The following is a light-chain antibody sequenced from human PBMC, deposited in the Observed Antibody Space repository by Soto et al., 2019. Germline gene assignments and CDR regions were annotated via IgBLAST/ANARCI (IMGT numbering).Light chain of an antibody. J-gene: IGLJ1*01. V-gene: IGLV2-8*01. CDR2: EVS. Sequence: QSVLTQPASVSGSPGQSITISCTGTSSDVGGYNYVSWYQQHPGKAPKLMIYEVSKRPSGVPDRFSGSKFGNTASLTVSGLQAEDEADYYCSSYAGNNYYVFGSGTKVTVL. CDR1: SSDVGGYNY. CDR3: SSYAGNNYYV.